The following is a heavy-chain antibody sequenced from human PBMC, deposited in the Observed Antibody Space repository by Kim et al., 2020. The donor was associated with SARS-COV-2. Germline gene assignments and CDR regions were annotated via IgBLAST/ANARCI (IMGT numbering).Heavy chain of an antibody. CDR2: VAYTGAT. D-gene: IGHD3-9*01. CDR1: GGSISSFGYL. CDR3: ARYSNSDWSLRY. Sequence: SETLSLTCTFSGGSISSFGYLWACIRQSPGMGLEWLTSVAYTGATFYNPSLKSRGTISKDTSKNQFSLTLTSVTAADTALYYFARYSNSDWSLRYCGQGT. J-gene: IGHJ1*01. V-gene: IGHV4-39*07.